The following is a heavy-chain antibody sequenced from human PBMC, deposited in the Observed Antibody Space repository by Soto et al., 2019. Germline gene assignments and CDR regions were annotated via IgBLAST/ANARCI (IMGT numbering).Heavy chain of an antibody. J-gene: IGHJ5*01. V-gene: IGHV4-4*02. D-gene: IGHD1-1*01. Sequence: SETLSLTCTLSGGSVRAPDWWNWVRQSPDKGLEWIAEVHISGHSNYNPSLRSRASVSIDSSKNQFYLNLNSVTAADTAIYYCARVRQGCSANNCYFDPWGQGTQVTVSS. CDR1: GGSVRAPDW. CDR3: ARVRQGCSANNCYFDP. CDR2: VHISGHS.